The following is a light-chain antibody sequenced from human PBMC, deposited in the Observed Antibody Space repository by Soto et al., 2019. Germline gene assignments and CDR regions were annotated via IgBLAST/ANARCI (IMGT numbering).Light chain of an antibody. CDR1: KSVSSN. CDR2: GAS. Sequence: SPDTLCVGKGDRAPLSRSASKSVSSNLAWYQQKPGQAPRLLIYGASTRATGIPARFSGSVSGREFTTTISSVLAVDFAAYYRSQYNNWPLWTFGQGTKVDI. CDR3: SQYNNWPLWT. V-gene: IGKV3-15*01. J-gene: IGKJ1*01.